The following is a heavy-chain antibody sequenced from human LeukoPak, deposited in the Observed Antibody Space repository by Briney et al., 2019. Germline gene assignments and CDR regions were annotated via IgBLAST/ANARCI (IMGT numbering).Heavy chain of an antibody. V-gene: IGHV4-30-4*08. CDR3: ARDLPGIAAAGDYFDY. Sequence: SETLSLTCTVSGGSISSGGYYWSWIRQHPGKGLEWIGYIYYSGSTYYNPSLKSRVTISVDTSKNQFSLKLSSVTAADTAVYYCARDLPGIAAAGDYFDYWGQGTLVTVSS. CDR1: GGSISSGGYY. J-gene: IGHJ4*02. CDR2: IYYSGST. D-gene: IGHD6-13*01.